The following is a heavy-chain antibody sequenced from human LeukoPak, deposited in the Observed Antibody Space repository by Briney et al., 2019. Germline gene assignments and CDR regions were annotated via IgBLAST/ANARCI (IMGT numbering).Heavy chain of an antibody. CDR3: ARGDIYYYDSSGFLDY. CDR1: GGTFSSYA. J-gene: IGHJ4*02. V-gene: IGHV1-69*05. D-gene: IGHD3-22*01. CDR2: IIPIFGTA. Sequence: GASVKVSCKASGGTFSSYAISRVRQAPGQGLEWMGRIIPIFGTANYAQKFQCRVTITTDASTSTAYMELSGLRSEDTAVYYCARGDIYYYDSSGFLDYWGQGTLVTVSS.